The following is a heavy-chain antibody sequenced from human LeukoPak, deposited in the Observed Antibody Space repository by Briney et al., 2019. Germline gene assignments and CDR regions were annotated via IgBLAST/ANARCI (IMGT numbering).Heavy chain of an antibody. CDR3: ARRSRVVVPAAYRGGFDP. V-gene: IGHV4-34*01. CDR1: GGSFSGYY. J-gene: IGHJ5*02. CDR2: INHSGST. D-gene: IGHD2-2*01. Sequence: PSETLSLTCAVYGGSFSGYYWSWIRQPPGKGLEWIGEINHSGSTNYNPSLKSRVTISVDTSKNQFSLKLSSVTAADTAVYYCARRSRVVVPAAYRGGFDPWGQGTLVTVSS.